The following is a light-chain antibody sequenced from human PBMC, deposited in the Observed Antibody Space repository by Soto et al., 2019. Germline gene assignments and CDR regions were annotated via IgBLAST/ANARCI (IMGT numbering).Light chain of an antibody. Sequence: DIQMTQSPSSVSASVGDRVTITCRAIQDISSWLAWYQQKPGKAPKLLIYAASSLQSGVLSRFSGSGSGTDFTLAISLLQPEDFAIYYCQQANSFRSFGSGTKVDIK. J-gene: IGKJ3*01. CDR3: QQANSFRS. CDR1: QDISSW. V-gene: IGKV1-12*01. CDR2: AAS.